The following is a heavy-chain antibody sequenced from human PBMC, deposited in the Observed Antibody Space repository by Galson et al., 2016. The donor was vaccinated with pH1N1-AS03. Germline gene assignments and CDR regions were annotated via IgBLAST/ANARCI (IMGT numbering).Heavy chain of an antibody. Sequence: QSGAEVTKPGASVRVSCKASGGSFSNFVFSWVRQAPGQGLEWMAGIFPFFGTANYTQKFQGRLTITADKSTSTTYMEMKSLRSEDTAVYYLARGKWFGELAYYYYYGMDIWGQGTTVTVSS. D-gene: IGHD3-10*01. J-gene: IGHJ6*02. CDR1: GGSFSNFV. CDR2: IFPFFGTA. V-gene: IGHV1-69*06. CDR3: ARGKWFGELAYYYYYGMDI.